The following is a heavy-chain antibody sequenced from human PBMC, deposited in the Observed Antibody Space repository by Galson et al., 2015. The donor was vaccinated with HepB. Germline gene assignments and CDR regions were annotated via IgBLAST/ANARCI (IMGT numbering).Heavy chain of an antibody. CDR3: ATVARSTIFGVVIDPVPSPDYGMDV. Sequence: SVKVSCKVSGDTLTKLSIYWVRQAPGKGLQWMARFDPDDGEIYAQKFQGRVTMTEDTPTDTAYMELSSLRSEDTAVYYCATVARSTIFGVVIDPVPSPDYGMDVWGQGTTVTVS. V-gene: IGHV1-24*01. CDR1: GDTLTKLS. CDR2: FDPDDGEI. D-gene: IGHD3-3*01. J-gene: IGHJ6*02.